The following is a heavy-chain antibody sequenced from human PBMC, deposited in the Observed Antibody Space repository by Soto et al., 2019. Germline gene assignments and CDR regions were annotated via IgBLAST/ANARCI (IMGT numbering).Heavy chain of an antibody. CDR3: AKDPKSITMVRGVGNYYYYYGMDV. Sequence: GGSLRLSCAASGFTFSSYGMHWVRQAPGKGLEWVAVISYDGSNKYYADSVKGRFTISRDNSKNTLYLQMNSLRAEDTAVYYCAKDPKSITMVRGVGNYYYYYGMDVWGQGTTVTVSS. J-gene: IGHJ6*02. CDR1: GFTFSSYG. V-gene: IGHV3-30*18. D-gene: IGHD3-10*01. CDR2: ISYDGSNK.